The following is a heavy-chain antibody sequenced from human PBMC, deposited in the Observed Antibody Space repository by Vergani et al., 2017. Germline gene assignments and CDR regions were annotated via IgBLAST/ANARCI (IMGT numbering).Heavy chain of an antibody. CDR3: ARTYYDYIWGSYSLGFDY. CDR2: IYWDDDK. V-gene: IGHV2-5*08. J-gene: IGHJ4*02. Sequence: QESGPGLVKPSETLSLTCTVSGGSISSYYWSWIRQPPGKGLEWLALIYWDDDKRYSPSLKSRLTITKDTSKNQVVLTMTNMDPVDTATYYCARTYYDYIWGSYSLGFDYWGQGTLVTVSS. D-gene: IGHD3-16*01. CDR1: GGSISSYYW.